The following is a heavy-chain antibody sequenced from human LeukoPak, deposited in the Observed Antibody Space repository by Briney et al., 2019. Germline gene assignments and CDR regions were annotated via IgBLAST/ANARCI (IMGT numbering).Heavy chain of an antibody. D-gene: IGHD3-9*01. CDR1: GGSFSGYY. Sequence: SETLSLTCAVYGGSFSGYYRSWIRQPPGKGLEWIGEINHSGSTNYNPSLKSRVTISVDTSKNQFSLKLSSVTAADTAVYYCARGSKRYYDILTGYDYWGQGTLVTVSS. J-gene: IGHJ4*02. CDR3: ARGSKRYYDILTGYDY. CDR2: INHSGST. V-gene: IGHV4-34*01.